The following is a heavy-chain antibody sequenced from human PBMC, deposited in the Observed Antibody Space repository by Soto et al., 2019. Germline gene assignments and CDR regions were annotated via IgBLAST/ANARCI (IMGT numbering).Heavy chain of an antibody. CDR1: GFSFSTYG. CDR2: ISNDGSNT. Sequence: QVQMVESGGGVVQPGRSLRLSCAASGFSFSTYGMHWVRQAPGKGLEWMAVISNDGSNTYYADSVKGRFTISRDNSKDTLFLQMNSLRGEDTAVYYCAKVVRADSTSSNFYYYSGRDVVGQWTTVTVSS. V-gene: IGHV3-30*18. J-gene: IGHJ6*02. D-gene: IGHD6-6*01. CDR3: AKVVRADSTSSNFYYYSGRDV.